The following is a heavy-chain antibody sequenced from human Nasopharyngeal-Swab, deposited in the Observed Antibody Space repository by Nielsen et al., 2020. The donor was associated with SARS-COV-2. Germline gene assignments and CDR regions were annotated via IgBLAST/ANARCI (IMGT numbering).Heavy chain of an antibody. CDR1: GGTFSSYA. D-gene: IGHD6-13*01. Sequence: SVKVSCKASGGTFSSYAISWVRQAPGQGLEWMGGIIPILGIANYAQKFQGRVTITADKSTSTAYMELSSLRSEDTAVYYCARDRGCSSSWYGGNWFDPWGQGTLVTVSS. V-gene: IGHV1-69*10. J-gene: IGHJ5*02. CDR3: ARDRGCSSSWYGGNWFDP. CDR2: IIPILGIA.